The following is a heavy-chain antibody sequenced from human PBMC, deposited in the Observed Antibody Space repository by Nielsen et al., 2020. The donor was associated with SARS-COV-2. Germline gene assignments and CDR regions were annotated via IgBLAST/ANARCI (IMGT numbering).Heavy chain of an antibody. J-gene: IGHJ2*01. V-gene: IGHV4-59*08. CDR3: ARGGGGDTAMGDYWYFDL. CDR2: IYYSGST. CDR1: GGSISSYY. Sequence: SETLSLTCTVSGGSISSYYWSWIRQPPGKGLEWIGYIYYSGSTNYNPSLKSRVTISVDTSKNQFSLKLSSVTAADTAVYCCARGGGGDTAMGDYWYFDLWGRGTLVTVSS. D-gene: IGHD5-18*01.